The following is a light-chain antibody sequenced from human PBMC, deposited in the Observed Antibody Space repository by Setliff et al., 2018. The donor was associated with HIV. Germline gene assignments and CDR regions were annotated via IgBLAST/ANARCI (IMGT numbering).Light chain of an antibody. J-gene: IGLJ1*01. CDR2: DVS. CDR3: SSFTTSSTYV. V-gene: IGLV2-14*03. CDR1: SSDVGGYKY. Sequence: ALTQPASVSGSPGQSITISCTGTSSDVGGYKYVSWYQQHPGKAPKLMIYDVSNRPSGVSNRFSGSKSGNTASLTISGLQAEDEADYYCSSFTTSSTYVFGTGTKVTVL.